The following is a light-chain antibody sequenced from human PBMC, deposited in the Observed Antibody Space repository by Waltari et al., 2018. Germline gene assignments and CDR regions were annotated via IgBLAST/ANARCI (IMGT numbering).Light chain of an antibody. CDR1: QGSSNY. CDR3: QQSYIRLT. V-gene: IGKV1-39*01. J-gene: IGKJ1*01. CDR2: AAS. Sequence: DIQMTQSPSSLSASVGDRVTITCRASQGSSNYLSWYQQYPWKAPNLPIYAASSFQSGVPSRFSGSGSGTDFNLTISSMQPEDCATYYCQQSYIRLTFGQGTKVEIK.